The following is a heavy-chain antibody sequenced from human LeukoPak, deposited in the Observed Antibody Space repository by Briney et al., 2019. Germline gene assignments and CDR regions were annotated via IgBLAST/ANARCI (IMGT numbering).Heavy chain of an antibody. V-gene: IGHV4-34*01. CDR2: INHSGST. D-gene: IGHD3-10*01. Sequence: SETLSLTCAVYGGSFSGYYWSWIRQPPGKGLEWIGEINHSGSTNYNPSLKSRVTISVDTSKNQFSLKLSSVTAADTAVYYCARGDYYGLLDYWGQGTLVTVSS. CDR1: GGSFSGYY. CDR3: ARGDYYGLLDY. J-gene: IGHJ4*02.